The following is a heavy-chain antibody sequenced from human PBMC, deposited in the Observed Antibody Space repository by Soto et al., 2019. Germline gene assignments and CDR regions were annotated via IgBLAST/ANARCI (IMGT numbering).Heavy chain of an antibody. J-gene: IGHJ6*02. D-gene: IGHD3-10*01. Sequence: GESLKISCKGSGYSFPTHWIGWVRQMPGKGLAWMGIIYPGDSDARYSPSFQGQVTVSADKSISTAYLQWSSLKASDTATYYCARRITWGGMDVWGQGTTVTVSS. CDR1: GYSFPTHW. CDR2: IYPGDSDA. CDR3: ARRITWGGMDV. V-gene: IGHV5-51*01.